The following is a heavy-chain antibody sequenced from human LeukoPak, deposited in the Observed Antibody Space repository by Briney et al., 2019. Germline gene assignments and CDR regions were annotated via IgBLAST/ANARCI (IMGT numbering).Heavy chain of an antibody. CDR2: ISTSGSP. CDR3: ARGSAAYYDSSGYYSHFDY. D-gene: IGHD3-22*01. V-gene: IGHV4-4*07. Sequence: SETLSLTCTVSSGSIIRYHWSWIRQSAEKGLEWIGRISTSGSPNYNLSLRSRVSMSADTSKNQVSLQVTSVTAADTAVYYCARGSAAYYDSSGYYSHFDYWGQGTLVTVSS. CDR1: SGSIIRYH. J-gene: IGHJ4*02.